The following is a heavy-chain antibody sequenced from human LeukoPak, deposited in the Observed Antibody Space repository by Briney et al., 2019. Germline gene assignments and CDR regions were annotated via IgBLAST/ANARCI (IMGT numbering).Heavy chain of an antibody. Sequence: KSGGSLRLSRAASGFTFSSYDMTWVRQAPGRGLEWVSSIRPSGDNTYYGDSVKGRFTISRDNAKNSLYLQMKSLRAEDTAVYYCARAPVHYYDSSDYYYVGESYFDCWGQGTLVTVSS. D-gene: IGHD3-22*01. CDR2: IRPSGDNT. CDR3: ARAPVHYYDSSDYYYVGESYFDC. J-gene: IGHJ4*02. CDR1: GFTFSSYD. V-gene: IGHV3-21*01.